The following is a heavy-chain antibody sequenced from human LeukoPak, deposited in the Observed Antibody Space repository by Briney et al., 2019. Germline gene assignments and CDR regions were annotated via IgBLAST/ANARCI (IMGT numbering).Heavy chain of an antibody. V-gene: IGHV3-15*01. CDR1: GFTFSSYG. CDR2: IKSKTDGGTT. J-gene: IGHJ3*02. CDR3: HGRSGYYAFDI. Sequence: GGSLRLSCAASGFTFSSYGMSWVRQAPGKGLEWVGRIKSKTDGGTTDYAAPVKGRFTISRDDSKNTLYLQMNSLKTEDTAVYYCHGRSGYYAFDIWGQGTMVTVSS. D-gene: IGHD3-3*01.